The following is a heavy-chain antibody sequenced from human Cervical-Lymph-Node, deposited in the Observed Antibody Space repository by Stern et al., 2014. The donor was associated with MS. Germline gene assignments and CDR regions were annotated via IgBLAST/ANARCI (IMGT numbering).Heavy chain of an antibody. D-gene: IGHD6-19*01. J-gene: IGHJ4*02. CDR2: IIPIFGTA. CDR1: GGTFSSYA. V-gene: IGHV1-69*01. Sequence: QVQLMQSGAEVKKPGSSVKVSCKASGGTFSSYAISWVRQATGQGLEWMGGIIPIFGTANYAQKFQGRVTTTADESTSTSYMELSSLRSEDTAVYYCARGEKQWLSLWDYWGQGTLVTVSS. CDR3: ARGEKQWLSLWDY.